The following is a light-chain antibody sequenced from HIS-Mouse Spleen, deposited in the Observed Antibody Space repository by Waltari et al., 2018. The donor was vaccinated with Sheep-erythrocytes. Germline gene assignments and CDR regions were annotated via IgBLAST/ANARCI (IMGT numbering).Light chain of an antibody. CDR1: KDISNY. CDR3: QQYDNLFT. J-gene: IGKJ3*01. Sequence: DIQMTQSPSPLSASVGDRVTITCQASKDISNYLNWYQQKPGKAPKLLIYDASNLETGVPSRLSGSGSGTDFTCTISSLQPEDIATYYCQQYDNLFTFGPGTKVDIK. CDR2: DAS. V-gene: IGKV1-33*01.